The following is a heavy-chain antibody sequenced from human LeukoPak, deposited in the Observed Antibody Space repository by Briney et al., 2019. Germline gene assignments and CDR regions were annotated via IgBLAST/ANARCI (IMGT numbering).Heavy chain of an antibody. D-gene: IGHD4-23*01. CDR2: ISWDSGSI. Sequence: GGSLRLSCAASGFTFDDYAMHWVRQAPGKGLEWVSGISWDSGSIGYADSVRGRFTISRDNAKNSLYLQMNSLRAEDTAVYYCARDYLGTVLTPDFDYWGQGTLVTVSS. CDR1: GFTFDDYA. J-gene: IGHJ4*02. CDR3: ARDYLGTVLTPDFDY. V-gene: IGHV3-9*01.